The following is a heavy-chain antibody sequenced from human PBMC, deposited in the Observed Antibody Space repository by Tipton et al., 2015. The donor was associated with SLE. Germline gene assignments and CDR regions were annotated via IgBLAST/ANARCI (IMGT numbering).Heavy chain of an antibody. Sequence: GSLRLSCAASGFIFSDYSMNWVRQAPGQGLEWVSYISGSSTTIYSADSVKGRFTISRHNAKNSLYLQMNSLRVDDTAVYYCVRRAPYCDYWGQGPLVTVSS. J-gene: IGHJ4*02. CDR3: VRRAPYCDY. CDR2: ISGSSTTI. V-gene: IGHV3-48*01. CDR1: GFIFSDYS.